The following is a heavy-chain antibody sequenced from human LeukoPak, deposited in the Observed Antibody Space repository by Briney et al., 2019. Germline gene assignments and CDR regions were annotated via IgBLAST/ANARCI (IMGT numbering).Heavy chain of an antibody. Sequence: PSETLFLTCTVSGGSISSSSHYWGWIRQPPGKGLEWIGTIYHSGSTYYNPSLKSRVTISVDTAKNQFSLKLSSVTAADTAVYYCARDTYYYDSSGWEDVFDIWSQGTMVTVSS. CDR2: IYHSGST. V-gene: IGHV4-39*02. CDR1: GGSISSSSHY. D-gene: IGHD3-22*01. CDR3: ARDTYYYDSSGWEDVFDI. J-gene: IGHJ3*02.